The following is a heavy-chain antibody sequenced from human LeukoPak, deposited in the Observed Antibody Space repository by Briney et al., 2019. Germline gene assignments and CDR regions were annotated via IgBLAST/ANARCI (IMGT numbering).Heavy chain of an antibody. CDR1: GFTFSSYW. CDR3: ARDRGGLTTVVTSGLAFDI. CDR2: KKQDRSGK. V-gene: IGHV3-7*01. D-gene: IGHD4-23*01. Sequence: GGSLRLSCAASGFTFSSYWMSWVRQAPGKGLEWVANKKQDRSGKYYVDSVKGRFTISRDNAKNSLYLQMNSLRAEDTAVYYCARDRGGLTTVVTSGLAFDIWGQGTMVTVSS. J-gene: IGHJ3*02.